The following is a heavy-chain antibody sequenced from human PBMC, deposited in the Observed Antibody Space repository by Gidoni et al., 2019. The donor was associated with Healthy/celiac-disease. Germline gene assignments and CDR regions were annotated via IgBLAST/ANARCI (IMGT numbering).Heavy chain of an antibody. CDR2: IYTSGST. Sequence: PGLVKPSQTLSLTCTVSGGSISSGSYYWSWIRQPAGKGLEWIGRIYTSGSTNYNPSLKSRVTIAVDTSKNQFSLKLSSVTAADTAVYYCARGSILGYCSSTSCYTFGMDYYYGMDVWGQGTTVTVSS. CDR1: GGSISSGSYY. V-gene: IGHV4-61*02. J-gene: IGHJ6*02. CDR3: ARGSILGYCSSTSCYTFGMDYYYGMDV. D-gene: IGHD2-2*02.